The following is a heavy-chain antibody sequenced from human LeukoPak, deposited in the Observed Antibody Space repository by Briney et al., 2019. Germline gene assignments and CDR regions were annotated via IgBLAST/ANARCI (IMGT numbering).Heavy chain of an antibody. J-gene: IGHJ4*02. CDR3: ASHKGQGY. V-gene: IGHV1-2*02. CDR1: GYAFTGYY. CDR2: INPKSGDT. Sequence: ASVKVSCKASGYAFTGYYVHWVRQAPGQGLEWMGWINPKSGDTSYAQNFQGRVTVTRDTSISTAYMELGSLTFDDTAVYYCASHKGQGYWGQGTLVTVSS.